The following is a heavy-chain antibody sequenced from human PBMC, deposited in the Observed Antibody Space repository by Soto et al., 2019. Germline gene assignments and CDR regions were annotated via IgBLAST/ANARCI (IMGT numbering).Heavy chain of an antibody. V-gene: IGHV3-9*01. CDR2: ISWNSGSI. CDR1: GFTLDEYA. J-gene: IGHJ4*02. Sequence: EVQLVESGGGLVQPGRSLRLSCAASGFTLDEYAMNWVRQVPGKGLEWVSTISWNSGSIHYAASVKGRFTISKDSAKNSLYLQMNSLKTEDTGLYYCARAPGRRQSFDYWGRGTLVTVSS. D-gene: IGHD2-15*01. CDR3: ARAPGRRQSFDY.